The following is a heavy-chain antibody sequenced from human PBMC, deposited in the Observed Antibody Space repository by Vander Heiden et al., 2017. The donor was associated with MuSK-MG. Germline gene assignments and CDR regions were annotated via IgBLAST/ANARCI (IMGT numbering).Heavy chain of an antibody. Sequence: QLQLQKSGPGLVRSSGNLSLTCTVSGYSIYSLSPLWDWIRPPPGKGRAWVGSIDYRGTTSYNPSLRSRVTISRVPSKNHVSLGLSSVTAADTAVCFCAKLKKGDYYYSYYMDVWGKGTTVTVSS. CDR1: GYSIYSLSPL. J-gene: IGHJ6*03. CDR3: AKLKKGDYYYSYYMDV. V-gene: IGHV4-39*01. D-gene: IGHD2-21*02. CDR2: IDYRGTT.